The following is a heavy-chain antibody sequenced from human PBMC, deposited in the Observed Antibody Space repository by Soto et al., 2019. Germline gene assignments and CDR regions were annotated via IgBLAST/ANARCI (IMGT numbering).Heavy chain of an antibody. J-gene: IGHJ6*02. CDR2: IYYSGST. D-gene: IGHD6-19*01. CDR3: ASGSYMQWLALHYYYYGMDV. CDR1: GGSISSGGYY. Sequence: QVQLQESGPGLVKPSQTLSLTCTVSGGSISSGGYYWSWIRQHPGKGLEWIGYIYYSGSTYYNPYLKSRVTISVDTSKNQCSLKLSSVTAADTAVYYCASGSYMQWLALHYYYYGMDVWGQGTTVTVSS. V-gene: IGHV4-31*03.